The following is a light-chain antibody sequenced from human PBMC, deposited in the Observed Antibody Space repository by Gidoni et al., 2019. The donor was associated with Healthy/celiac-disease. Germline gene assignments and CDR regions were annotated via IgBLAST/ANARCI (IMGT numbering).Light chain of an antibody. CDR1: QSLSSY. J-gene: IGKJ5*01. V-gene: IGKV1-39*01. CDR2: SAS. CDR3: QQSYSTPVIT. Sequence: DIQITQSPSSLSASVGDRVTITCQASQSLSSYLNWYQQKPGKAPKLLIYSASSLQSGVPSRFSGRGAGKDVTLTISSLQPEDCAIYYCQQSYSTPVITFGQGTRLEIK.